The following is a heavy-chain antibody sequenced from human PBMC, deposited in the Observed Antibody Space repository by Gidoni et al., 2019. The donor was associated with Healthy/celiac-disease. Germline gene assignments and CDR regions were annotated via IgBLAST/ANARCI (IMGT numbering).Heavy chain of an antibody. Sequence: EVQLVESGGVVVQPGGSLRLACAASGFTFDDYAMHWVRQAPGKGLEWVSLISWDGGSTYYADSVKGRFTISRDNSKNSLYLQMNSLRAEDTALYYCAKDIAAAGTKGYYYYGMDVWGQGTTVTVSS. V-gene: IGHV3-43D*04. CDR3: AKDIAAAGTKGYYYYGMDV. CDR2: ISWDGGST. D-gene: IGHD6-13*01. J-gene: IGHJ6*02. CDR1: GFTFDDYA.